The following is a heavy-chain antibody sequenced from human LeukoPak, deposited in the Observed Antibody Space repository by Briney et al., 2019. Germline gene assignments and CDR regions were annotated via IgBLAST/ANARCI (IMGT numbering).Heavy chain of an antibody. V-gene: IGHV4-34*01. CDR1: GGSFSGYY. CDR2: INHRGST. J-gene: IGHJ4*02. Sequence: SETLSLTCAVYGGSFSGYYWSWIRQPPGKGLEWIGEINHRGSTNYNPSLKSRVTISVDTSKNQLSLKLSSVTAADTAVYYCARRILTGSQYYFDYWGQGTLVTVS. CDR3: ARRILTGSQYYFDY. D-gene: IGHD3-9*01.